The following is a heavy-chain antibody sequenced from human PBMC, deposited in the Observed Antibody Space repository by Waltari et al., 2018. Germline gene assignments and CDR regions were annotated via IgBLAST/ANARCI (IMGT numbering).Heavy chain of an antibody. D-gene: IGHD1-26*01. CDR3: ARLELRGAFDI. Sequence: QVQLVQSGAEVKKPGSSVKVSCKASGGTFSSYAISWVRQDAGQGLGWMGGIIPTLGTANNAQKFPGRVTITADKSTSTAYMELGSLRSEDTAVYYCARLELRGAFDIWGQGTMVTVSS. V-gene: IGHV1-69*06. CDR1: GGTFSSYA. J-gene: IGHJ3*02. CDR2: IIPTLGTA.